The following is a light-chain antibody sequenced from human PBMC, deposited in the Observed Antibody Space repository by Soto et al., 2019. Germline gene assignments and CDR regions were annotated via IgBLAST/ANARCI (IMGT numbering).Light chain of an antibody. CDR1: QSISSW. V-gene: IGKV1-5*01. CDR2: DAS. CDR3: QQYNSYSLT. Sequence: DIQMTQSPSTLSASVGDRVTITCRASQSISSWLAWYQQKPGKAPKLLIYDASSLESGVPSRCSGSGSGTEFNLTISSLQPDDFATYYCQQYNSYSLTFGQGTKVEIK. J-gene: IGKJ1*01.